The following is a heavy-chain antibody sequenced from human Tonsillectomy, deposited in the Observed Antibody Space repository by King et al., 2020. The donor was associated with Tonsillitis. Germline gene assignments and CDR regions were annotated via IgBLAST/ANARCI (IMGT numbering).Heavy chain of an antibody. CDR3: ARHYRIAAAGTDLQH. CDR1: GYSFTNYW. D-gene: IGHD6-13*01. V-gene: IGHV5-51*01. Sequence: VQLVESGAEVKKPGESLKISCKGSGYSFTNYWIGWVRQMPGKGLEWMGAIYAGDSDTRYSPSFQGQVTISADTSISTVYLQWNSLKASDTAIYYCARHYRIAAAGTDLQHWGQGTLVPVPS. J-gene: IGHJ1*01. CDR2: IYAGDSDT.